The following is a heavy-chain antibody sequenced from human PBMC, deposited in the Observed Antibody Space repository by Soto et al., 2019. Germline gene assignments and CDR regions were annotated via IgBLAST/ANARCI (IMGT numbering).Heavy chain of an antibody. CDR3: ARGQRFSDWFDP. J-gene: IGHJ5*02. CDR1: GGAISTYY. CDR2: IYSSGST. Sequence: KASETLSLTCTVSGGAISTYYWTWIRQPAGKGLEWIGRIYSSGSTKYNPSLQSRVTMSLDTSNNQFSLGLTSVTAADTAVYYCARGQRFSDWFDPWGQGTLVTVSS. V-gene: IGHV4-4*07. D-gene: IGHD3-3*01.